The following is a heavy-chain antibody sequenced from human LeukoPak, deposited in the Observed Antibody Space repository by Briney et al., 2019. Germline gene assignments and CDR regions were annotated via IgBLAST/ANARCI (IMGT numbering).Heavy chain of an antibody. V-gene: IGHV1-69*04. CDR3: ASYTMIVVATHTGDAFDI. CDR1: GGTFSSYA. CDR2: IIPILGIA. Sequence: ASVKVSCKVSGGTFSSYAISWVRQAPGQGLEWMGRIIPILGIANYAQKFQGRVTITADKSTSTAYMELSSLRSEDTAVYYCASYTMIVVATHTGDAFDIWGQGTMVTVSS. J-gene: IGHJ3*02. D-gene: IGHD3-22*01.